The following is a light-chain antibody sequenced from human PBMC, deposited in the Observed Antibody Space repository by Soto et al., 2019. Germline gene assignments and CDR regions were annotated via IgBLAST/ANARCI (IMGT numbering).Light chain of an antibody. J-gene: IGLJ1*01. CDR2: DVS. V-gene: IGLV2-14*01. Sequence: QSALTQPASVSGSPGQSITISCTGTSSDVGGYNYVSWYQQHPGKAPKLMIYDVSNRPSGVSNRFSGSKSGNTASLTISGLQAEDGADYYCSSYTSSSTPYVFGPGTKLTVL. CDR1: SSDVGGYNY. CDR3: SSYTSSSTPYV.